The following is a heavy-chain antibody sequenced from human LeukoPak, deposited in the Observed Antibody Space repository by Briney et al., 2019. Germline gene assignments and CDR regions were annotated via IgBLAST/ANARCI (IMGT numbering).Heavy chain of an antibody. J-gene: IGHJ6*03. CDR1: GGSISSGSYY. CDR3: AREEEGTGYYYYYMDV. Sequence: PSETLSLTCTVSGGSISSGSYYWSWIRQPAGKGLEWIGRIYTSGSTNYNPSLKSRVTISVDTSKNQFSLKLSSVTAADTAVYYCAREEEGTGYYYYYMDVWGKGTTVTVSS. V-gene: IGHV4-61*02. D-gene: IGHD1-1*01. CDR2: IYTSGST.